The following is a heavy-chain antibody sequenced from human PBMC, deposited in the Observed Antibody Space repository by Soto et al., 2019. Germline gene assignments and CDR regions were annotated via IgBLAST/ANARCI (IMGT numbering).Heavy chain of an antibody. CDR3: AKVPSAVASTPWFDP. Sequence: GGSLRLSCAASGFTFSNYAVNWVRQGPGKGLEWVSTISGSAGSTYYADSVKGRFTISRDNSKNTLYLQMDSLSVEDTAMYYCAKVPSAVASTPWFDPWGQGTLVTVSS. V-gene: IGHV3-23*01. CDR1: GFTFSNYA. D-gene: IGHD2-15*01. J-gene: IGHJ5*02. CDR2: ISGSAGST.